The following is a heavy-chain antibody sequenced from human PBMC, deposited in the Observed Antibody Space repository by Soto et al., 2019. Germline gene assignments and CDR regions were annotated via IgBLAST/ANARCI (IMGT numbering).Heavy chain of an antibody. D-gene: IGHD6-19*01. J-gene: IGHJ6*02. CDR3: ARDARYSSGWYGMSYYYYYGMDV. CDR1: GYTFTGYY. CDR2: INPNSGGT. V-gene: IGHV1-2*02. Sequence: ASVQVSCKASGYTFTGYYMHWVRQAPGQGLEWMGWINPNSGGTNYAQKFQGRVTMTRDTSISTAYMELSRLRSDDTAVYYCARDARYSSGWYGMSYYYYYGMDVWGQGTTVTVSS.